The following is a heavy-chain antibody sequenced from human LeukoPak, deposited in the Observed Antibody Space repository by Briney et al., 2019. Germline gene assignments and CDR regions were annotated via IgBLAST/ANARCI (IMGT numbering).Heavy chain of an antibody. V-gene: IGHV1-8*01. CDR3: ARDYTPDDYDYVWGTYRPYMDV. J-gene: IGHJ6*03. D-gene: IGHD3-16*02. CDR2: MNPNSGNT. Sequence: ASVKVSCKASGYTFTSYDINWVRQATGQGLEWMGWMNPNSGNTGYAQKFQGRVTMTRNTSISTAYMELSSLRSEDTAVYYCARDYTPDDYDYVWGTYRPYMDVWGKGTTVTISS. CDR1: GYTFTSYD.